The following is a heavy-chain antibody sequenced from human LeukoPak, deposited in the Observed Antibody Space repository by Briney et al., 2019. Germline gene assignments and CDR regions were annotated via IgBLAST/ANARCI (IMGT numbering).Heavy chain of an antibody. D-gene: IGHD2-21*02. CDR2: ISYDGSNK. J-gene: IGHJ2*01. Sequence: GGSLRLSCAASGFTFSSYAMHGVRQAPGKGMEWVAVISYDGSNKYYADSVKGRFTISRANTKNTLYLQMNSLRADDTAVYYCARAPPYCGGDCSDWYFDLWGRGALVTVSS. CDR1: GFTFSSYA. CDR3: ARAPPYCGGDCSDWYFDL. V-gene: IGHV3-30-3*01.